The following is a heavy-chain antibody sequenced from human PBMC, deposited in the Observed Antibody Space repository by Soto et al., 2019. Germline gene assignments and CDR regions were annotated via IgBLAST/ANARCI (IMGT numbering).Heavy chain of an antibody. V-gene: IGHV1-58*01. CDR1: GFTFTSSA. CDR3: AADFKEYYYDSSGYYPSGY. D-gene: IGHD3-22*01. Sequence: SEQVSCMDSGFTFTSSALQGVRQARAQQLAWIGWIVVGSGNTNHAQKFQGRVTITRDMSTSTPYMELISLRSEDTAVYYCAADFKEYYYDSSGYYPSGYRGQGTLVTVSS. J-gene: IGHJ4*02. CDR2: IVVGSGNT.